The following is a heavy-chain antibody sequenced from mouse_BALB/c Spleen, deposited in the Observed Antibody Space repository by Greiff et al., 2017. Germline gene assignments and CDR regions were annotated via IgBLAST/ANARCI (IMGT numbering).Heavy chain of an antibody. Sequence: DVMLVESGGGLVQPGGSMKLSCVASGFTFSSYWMSWVRQSPEKGLEWVAEIRLKSDNYATHYAESVKGKFTISRDDSKSRLYLQMNSLRAEDTGIYYCTVLRWYFDVWGAGTTVTVSS. J-gene: IGHJ1*01. CDR1: GFTFSSYW. V-gene: IGHV6-3*01. CDR3: TVLRWYFDV. D-gene: IGHD1-1*01. CDR2: IRLKSDNYAT.